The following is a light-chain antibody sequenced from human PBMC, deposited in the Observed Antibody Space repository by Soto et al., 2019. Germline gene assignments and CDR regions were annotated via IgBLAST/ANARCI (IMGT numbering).Light chain of an antibody. CDR3: CSYAALYSFV. Sequence: QSALTQPRSVSGSPGQSVTISCTGTGSDIGAYNYVSWYQQYPGKAPQVVIYDVNERPSGVPARFSGSKSGNTASLTISGLQADDEADYYCCSYAALYSFVFGTGTKLTVL. CDR2: DVN. V-gene: IGLV2-11*01. J-gene: IGLJ1*01. CDR1: GSDIGAYNY.